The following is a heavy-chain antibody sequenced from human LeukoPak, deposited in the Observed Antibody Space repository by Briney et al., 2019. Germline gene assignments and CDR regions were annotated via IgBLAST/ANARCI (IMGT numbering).Heavy chain of an antibody. CDR1: SYSINSNYY. D-gene: IGHD3-10*01. V-gene: IGHV4-38-2*02. CDR2: IYHTGST. J-gene: IGHJ4*02. CDR3: AREGPHGSGIYYNPLDY. Sequence: SETLSLTCSVSSYSINSNYYWGWIRQSPGKGLEWIGSIYHTGSTYYNPSLKSRVTISLDTSKNQFSLKLISVTAADTALYYCAREGPHGSGIYYNPLDYWGQGALVIVSS.